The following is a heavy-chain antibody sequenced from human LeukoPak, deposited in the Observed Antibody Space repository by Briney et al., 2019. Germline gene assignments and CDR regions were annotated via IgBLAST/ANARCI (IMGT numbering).Heavy chain of an antibody. CDR1: GFTFSSYA. D-gene: IGHD6-13*01. CDR2: ISSSGSST. J-gene: IGHJ4*02. V-gene: IGHV3-23*01. CDR3: AKGGYSSSWPFDY. Sequence: GGSLRLSCAASGFTFSSYAMHWVRQAPGKGLEWVSGISSSGSSTYYADSVKGRFTISRDNSKNTLSLQMNSLRAEDTAVYYCAKGGYSSSWPFDYWGQGTLVTVSS.